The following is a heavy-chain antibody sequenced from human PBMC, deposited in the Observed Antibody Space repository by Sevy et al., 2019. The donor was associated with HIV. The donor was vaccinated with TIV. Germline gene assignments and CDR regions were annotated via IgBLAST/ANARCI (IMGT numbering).Heavy chain of an antibody. Sequence: GGSLRLSCAASGFTFSNAWMSWVRQSPGKGLEWVGRIRSKAGGGTTDYATIVKGKFTILRNDSIEILYLQLNSLETDDTAVYYCTTDHRRDGIVVVPFEYWGQGTLVTVSS. V-gene: IGHV3-15*01. CDR3: TTDHRRDGIVVVPFEY. CDR1: GFTFSNAW. J-gene: IGHJ4*02. D-gene: IGHD2-15*01. CDR2: IRSKAGGGTT.